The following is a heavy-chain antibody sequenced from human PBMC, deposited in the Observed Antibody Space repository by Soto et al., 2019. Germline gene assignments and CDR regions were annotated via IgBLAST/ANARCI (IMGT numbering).Heavy chain of an antibody. CDR3: ARDPGLGSSYPPLDY. CDR1: GYTFTSYG. CDR2: ISPYNGKI. V-gene: IGHV1-18*04. Sequence: ASVNVSCKASGYTFTSYGLSWVRQAPGQSLEWMAWISPYNGKIEISPKFQGRVTLTTDIFMSSAYMELSSLTSEDSAIYYCARDPGLGSSYPPLDYWGQGSLVTVSS. J-gene: IGHJ4*01. D-gene: IGHD3-10*01.